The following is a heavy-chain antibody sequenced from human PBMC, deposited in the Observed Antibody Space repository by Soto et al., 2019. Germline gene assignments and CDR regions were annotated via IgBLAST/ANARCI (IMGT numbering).Heavy chain of an antibody. CDR2: IYYSGST. CDR1: GGSIIIGGYY. J-gene: IGHJ4*02. V-gene: IGHV4-31*03. CDR3: ARVDGSGSYNDY. D-gene: IGHD3-10*01. Sequence: SETLSLTCTVSGGSIIIGGYYWSWIRQHPGKGLEWIGYIYYSGSTYYNPSLKSRVTISVDTSKNQFSLKLSSVTAADTAVYYCARVDGSGSYNDYWGQGTLVTVSS.